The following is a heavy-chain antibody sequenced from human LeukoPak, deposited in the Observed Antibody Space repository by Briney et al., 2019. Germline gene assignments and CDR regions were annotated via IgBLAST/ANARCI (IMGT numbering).Heavy chain of an antibody. CDR3: ARGHPWNRVAATLGSRYSMDV. J-gene: IGHJ6*03. V-gene: IGHV1-2*02. CDR2: INPNSGGT. Sequence: ASVKVSCKASGYTFTGYYMHWVRQAPGQGLEWMGWINPNSGGTNYVQKFQGRVTMTRDTSISTAYTELSRLRSDDTAVYYCARGHPWNRVAATLGSRYSMDVWGKGTTVTISS. D-gene: IGHD2-15*01. CDR1: GYTFTGYY.